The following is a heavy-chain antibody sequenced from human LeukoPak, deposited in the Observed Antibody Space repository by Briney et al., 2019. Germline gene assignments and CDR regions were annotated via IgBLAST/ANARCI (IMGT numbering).Heavy chain of an antibody. Sequence: PSQTLSLTCTVSGGSISSGDYYWSWIRQPPGKGLEWIGYIYYSGSTYYNPSLKSRVTISVDTSKNQFSLKLSSVTATDTAVYYCARVSDYYGSGSYPHDAFDIWGQGTMVTVPS. CDR2: IYYSGST. CDR1: GGSISSGDYY. CDR3: ARVSDYYGSGSYPHDAFDI. J-gene: IGHJ3*02. D-gene: IGHD3-10*01. V-gene: IGHV4-30-4*08.